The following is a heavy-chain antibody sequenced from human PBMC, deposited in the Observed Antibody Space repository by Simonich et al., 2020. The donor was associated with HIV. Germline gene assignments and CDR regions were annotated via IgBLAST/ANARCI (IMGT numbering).Heavy chain of an antibody. D-gene: IGHD6-6*01. CDR3: AKDRYSSSSGSFDY. V-gene: IGHV3-9*03. J-gene: IGHJ4*02. Sequence: EVQLVESGGGLVQPGRSLRLSCAASGFTFEDYAMHWVRQAQGKGLEWVSGISWNSGSIGYADSVKGRFTISRDNAKNSLYLQMNSLRAEDMALYYCAKDRYSSSSGSFDYWGQGTLVTVSS. CDR1: GFTFEDYA. CDR2: ISWNSGSI.